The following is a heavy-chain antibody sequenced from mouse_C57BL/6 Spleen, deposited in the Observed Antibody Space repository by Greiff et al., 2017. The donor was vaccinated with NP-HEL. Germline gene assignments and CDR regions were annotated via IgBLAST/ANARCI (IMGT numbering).Heavy chain of an antibody. D-gene: IGHD1-1*01. CDR3: TTFYYYGTHDYAMDY. Sequence: LVESGAELVRPGASVTLSCKASGYTFTDYEMHWVKQTPVHGLEWIGAIDPETGGTAYNQKFKGKAILTADKSSSTAYMELRSLTSEDSAVYCCTTFYYYGTHDYAMDYWGQGTSVTVST. CDR2: IDPETGGT. V-gene: IGHV1-15*01. CDR1: GYTFTDYE. J-gene: IGHJ4*01.